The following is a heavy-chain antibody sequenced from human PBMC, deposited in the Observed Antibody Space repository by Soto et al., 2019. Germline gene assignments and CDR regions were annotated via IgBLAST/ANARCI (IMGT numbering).Heavy chain of an antibody. D-gene: IGHD1-26*01. CDR2: IKQDGSEK. V-gene: IGHV3-7*04. J-gene: IGHJ5*02. CDR1: GFTFNSYW. CDR3: ARGWGLDP. Sequence: EVQLVESGGGLVQPGGSLRLSCAASGFTFNSYWMTWVRQAPGKGLEWVANIKQDGSEKYYVDSVKGRFTISRDNAKNSLYLQMNSLRAEDTAVHYCARGWGLDPWGQGTLVTVSS.